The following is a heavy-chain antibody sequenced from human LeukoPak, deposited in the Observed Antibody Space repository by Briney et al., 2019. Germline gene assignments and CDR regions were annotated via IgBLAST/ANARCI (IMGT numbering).Heavy chain of an antibody. Sequence: AGSLRLSCAASGFTFSSYGMHWVRQAPGKGLEWVAFIRYDGSNKYYADSVKGRFTISRDNSKNTLYLQMNSLRAEDTAVYYCAKRSQYYYGSGSFHYYYGMDVWGQGTTVTVSS. J-gene: IGHJ6*02. CDR1: GFTFSSYG. CDR3: AKRSQYYYGSGSFHYYYGMDV. CDR2: IRYDGSNK. V-gene: IGHV3-30*02. D-gene: IGHD3-10*01.